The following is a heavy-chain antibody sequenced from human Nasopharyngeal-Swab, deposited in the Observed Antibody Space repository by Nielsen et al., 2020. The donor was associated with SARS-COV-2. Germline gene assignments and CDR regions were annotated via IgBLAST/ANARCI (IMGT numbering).Heavy chain of an antibody. D-gene: IGHD3-22*01. Sequence: WVRQAPGQGLEWMGWMNPNSDNTGYAQKFQGRVTMTRNTSISTAYMELSSLRSEDTAVYYCATDSSGYYDAFDIWGQGTMVTVSS. J-gene: IGHJ3*02. V-gene: IGHV1-8*01. CDR3: ATDSSGYYDAFDI. CDR2: MNPNSDNT.